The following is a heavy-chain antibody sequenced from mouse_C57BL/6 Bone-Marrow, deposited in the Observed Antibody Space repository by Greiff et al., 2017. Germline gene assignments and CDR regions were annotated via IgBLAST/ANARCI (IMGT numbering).Heavy chain of an antibody. CDR2: ISDGGSYT. Sequence: EVQGVESGGGLVKPGGSLKLSCAASGFTFSSYAMSWVRQTPEKRLEWVATISDGGSYTYYPDNVKGRFTISRDNAKNNLYLQMSHLKSEDTAMYYCAREGEIYYDYPFAYWGQGTLVTVSA. V-gene: IGHV5-4*01. J-gene: IGHJ3*01. D-gene: IGHD2-4*01. CDR1: GFTFSSYA. CDR3: AREGEIYYDYPFAY.